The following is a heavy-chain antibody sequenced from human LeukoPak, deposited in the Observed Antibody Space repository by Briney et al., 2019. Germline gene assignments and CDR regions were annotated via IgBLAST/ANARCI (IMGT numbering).Heavy chain of an antibody. CDR3: ARDPSSGYYYDY. CDR2: INPNSGGT. J-gene: IGHJ4*02. CDR1: GYTFTGYY. D-gene: IGHD3-22*01. Sequence: ASVKVSCKASGYTFTGYYMHWVRQAPGQGLEWMGWINPNSGGTNYAQKFQGRVTMTRDTSISTAYMELSRLRSDDTAVYYCARDPSSGYYYDYWGQGTLVTVSS. V-gene: IGHV1-2*02.